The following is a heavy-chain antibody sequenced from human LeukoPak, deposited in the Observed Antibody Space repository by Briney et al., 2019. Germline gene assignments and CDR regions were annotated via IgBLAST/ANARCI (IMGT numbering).Heavy chain of an antibody. Sequence: GGSLRLSCAASGLTFSSYSMNWVRQAPGKGLEWVSSISSSSSYIYYADSVKGRFTISRDNAKNSLYLQMNSLRAEDTAVYYCARGGYSYGFSDWGQGTLVTVSS. CDR1: GLTFSSYS. V-gene: IGHV3-21*01. D-gene: IGHD5-18*01. CDR3: ARGGYSYGFSD. CDR2: ISSSSSYI. J-gene: IGHJ4*02.